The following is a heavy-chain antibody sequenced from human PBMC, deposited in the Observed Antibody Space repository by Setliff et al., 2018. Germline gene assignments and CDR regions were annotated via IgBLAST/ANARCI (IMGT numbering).Heavy chain of an antibody. CDR1: GGSFSGYY. D-gene: IGHD3-10*01. CDR2: VYHSGNT. Sequence: PSETLSLTCAVYGGSFSGYYWSWVRQPPGKGLEWIGEVYHSGNTNYNPSLESRLSISVDKSMNQFSLRLTSVTAADTAVYYCAREGKEGFWELPDYYYYYMDVWGKGTTVTVSS. J-gene: IGHJ6*03. CDR3: AREGKEGFWELPDYYYYYMDV. V-gene: IGHV4-34*01.